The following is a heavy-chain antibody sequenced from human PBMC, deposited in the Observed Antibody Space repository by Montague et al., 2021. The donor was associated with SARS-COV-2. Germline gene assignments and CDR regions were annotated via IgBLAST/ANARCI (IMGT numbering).Heavy chain of an antibody. J-gene: IGHJ5*02. CDR1: GDSISSYY. Sequence: TLSLTCTVSGDSISSYYWNWIRQPPGKGLEWIGYIYNSGTTNYNPSVTSRVTISVDTSKNQFSLKLNSVTAADTAVYYCARGGGYCSGGSCYYWFDPWGQGTLVTVSP. V-gene: IGHV4-59*01. CDR2: IYNSGTT. D-gene: IGHD2-15*01. CDR3: ARGGGYCSGGSCYYWFDP.